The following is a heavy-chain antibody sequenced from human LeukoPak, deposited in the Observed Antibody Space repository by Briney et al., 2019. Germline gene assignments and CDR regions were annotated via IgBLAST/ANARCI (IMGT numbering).Heavy chain of an antibody. CDR3: ATARYYYDSSGYYYFDY. CDR1: GFTFSSYA. V-gene: IGHV3-23*01. CDR2: ISGSGGST. J-gene: IGHJ4*02. Sequence: GGSLRLSCAASGFTFSSYAMSWVRQAPGKGLEWVSAISGSGGSTYYADSVKGQFTISRDNSKNTLYLQMNSLRAEDTAVYYCATARYYYDSSGYYYFDYWGQGTLVTVSS. D-gene: IGHD3-22*01.